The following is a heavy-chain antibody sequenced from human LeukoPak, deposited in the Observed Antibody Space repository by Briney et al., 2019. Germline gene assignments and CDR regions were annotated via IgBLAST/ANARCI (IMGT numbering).Heavy chain of an antibody. Sequence: GASVKVSCKASGYTFISYYIHWVRQAPGQGLEWMGGIIPIFGTANYAQKFQGRVTITADESTSTAYMELSSLRSEDTAVYYCARLLRYFDWSDSGFDYWGQGTLVTVSS. CDR3: ARLLRYFDWSDSGFDY. CDR2: IIPIFGTA. CDR1: GYTFISYY. D-gene: IGHD3-9*01. J-gene: IGHJ4*02. V-gene: IGHV1-69*13.